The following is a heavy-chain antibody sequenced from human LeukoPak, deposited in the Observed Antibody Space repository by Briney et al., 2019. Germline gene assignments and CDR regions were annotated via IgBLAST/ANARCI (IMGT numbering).Heavy chain of an antibody. J-gene: IGHJ5*02. CDR3: AREGLYCSSTSCYGWFDP. V-gene: IGHV4-38-2*02. CDR2: VYHSGGT. D-gene: IGHD2-2*01. Sequence: PSETLSLTCSVSGYSINSGFYWGWIRPPPGKGLEWIGNVYHSGGTYYNPSLKSRVTISVDTSKNQFSLKLSSVTAADTAVYYCAREGLYCSSTSCYGWFDPWGQGTLVTVSS. CDR1: GYSINSGFY.